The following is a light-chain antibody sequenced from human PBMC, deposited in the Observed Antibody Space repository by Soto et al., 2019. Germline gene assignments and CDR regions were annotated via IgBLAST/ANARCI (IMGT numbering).Light chain of an antibody. CDR1: SSDVGSYNP. J-gene: IGLJ1*01. CDR3: CSYAGSSPYV. V-gene: IGLV2-23*02. CDR2: EVS. Sequence: QSALTQPASGSGSPGQSITISCTGTSSDVGSYNPVSWYQQHPGKAPKLMIYEVSKRPSGVSNRFSGSKSGNTASLTISGLQAEDEADYYCCSYAGSSPYVFGTGTKVTVL.